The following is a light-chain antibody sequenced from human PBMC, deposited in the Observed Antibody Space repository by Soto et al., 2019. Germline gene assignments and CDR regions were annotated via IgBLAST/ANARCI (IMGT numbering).Light chain of an antibody. J-gene: IGKJ1*01. CDR2: WAS. CDR3: QQYYSTPRT. V-gene: IGKV4-1*01. Sequence: DIVMTQSPDSLAVSLGERATINCRSSQSLFFNSNNKTYLAWYQQKPGQPPKLLIYWASTRESGVPDRFSGSGSGTDFTLTISSLQAEDVAVYYCQQYYSTPRTFGQGTKVEIK. CDR1: QSLFFNSNNKTY.